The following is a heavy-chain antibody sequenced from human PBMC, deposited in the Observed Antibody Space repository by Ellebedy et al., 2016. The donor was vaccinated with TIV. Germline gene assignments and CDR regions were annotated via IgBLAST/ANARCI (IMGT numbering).Heavy chain of an antibody. CDR1: GFTFSDYY. V-gene: IGHV3-72*01. CDR2: IRNKADGYTT. CDR3: ARDLLHDAAYFDS. J-gene: IGHJ4*02. D-gene: IGHD6-13*01. Sequence: GESLKISCAASGFTFSDYYMDWVRQAPGKGLEWVGRIRNKADGYTTVYAASVKGRFTISRDDSKNSLYLQMSSLQTEDTAVYFCARDLLHDAAYFDSWGQGTLVTVSS.